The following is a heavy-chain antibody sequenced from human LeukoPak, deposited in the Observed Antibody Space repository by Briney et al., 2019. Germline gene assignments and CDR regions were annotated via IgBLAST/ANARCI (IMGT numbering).Heavy chain of an antibody. CDR2: ISSSGSTI. Sequence: GGSLRLSCAASGFTFSDYYMSWIHQAPGKGLEWVSYISSSGSTIYYADSVKGRFTISRDNAKNSLFLQMNSLRAEDTAVYYCARGRSGSYYKDVDVWGKGTTVTVSS. CDR3: ARGRSGSYYKDVDV. V-gene: IGHV3-11*04. CDR1: GFTFSDYY. J-gene: IGHJ6*04. D-gene: IGHD3-10*01.